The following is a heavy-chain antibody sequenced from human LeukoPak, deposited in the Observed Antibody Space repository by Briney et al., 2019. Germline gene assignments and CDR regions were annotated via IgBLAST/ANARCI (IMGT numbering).Heavy chain of an antibody. CDR1: GFTFTGYA. D-gene: IGHD1-26*01. CDR2: ISRTGTAT. V-gene: IGHV3-23*01. CDR3: AKCVGAFRTTAEFYFDY. J-gene: IGHJ4*02. Sequence: GGSLRLSCAASGFTFTGYAITWVRQAPGTGLEWVASISRTGTATYYADSVRGRFTISRDNSKDTVYLQMNSLRVEDTAIYYCAKCVGAFRTTAEFYFDYWGQGTLITVSS.